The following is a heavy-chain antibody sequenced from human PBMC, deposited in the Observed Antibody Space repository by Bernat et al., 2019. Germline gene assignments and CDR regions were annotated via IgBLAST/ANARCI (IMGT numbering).Heavy chain of an antibody. V-gene: IGHV2-5*02. Sequence: QITLKESGPTLVKPTQTLTLTCAFSGFSLITTEVGVGWIRQPPGKALEWLALIYWDADKYYSPSLKSRLTITKDTSKNQVVLTMTNMDPVDTATYYCAASLGGVLGAVTHTFVIWGQGAMVTVSS. CDR2: IYWDADK. J-gene: IGHJ3*02. CDR3: AASLGGVLGAVTHTFVI. D-gene: IGHD1-26*01. CDR1: GFSLITTEVG.